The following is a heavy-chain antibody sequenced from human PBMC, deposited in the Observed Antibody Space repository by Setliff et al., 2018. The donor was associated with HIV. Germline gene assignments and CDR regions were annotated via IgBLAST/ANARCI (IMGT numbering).Heavy chain of an antibody. D-gene: IGHD3-3*01. CDR2: FSYNGRT. V-gene: IGHV4-39*02. J-gene: IGHJ3*02. CDR1: GGSISRSFYY. Sequence: PSETLSLTCSVSGGSISRSFYYWGWLRQPPGKGLEWIGSFSYNGRTYYIPSLKSRVTISVDTSKNHFSLKLTSVTAADTAVYYCARPLTTSYNFWGDAFATWGQGTMVTVSS. CDR3: ARPLTTSYNFWGDAFAT.